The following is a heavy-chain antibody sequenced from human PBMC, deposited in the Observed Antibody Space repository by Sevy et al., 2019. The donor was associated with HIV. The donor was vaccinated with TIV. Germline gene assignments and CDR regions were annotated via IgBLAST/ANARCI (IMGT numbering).Heavy chain of an antibody. CDR1: GFTFSSYV. CDR2: IWDDGSDK. Sequence: GGSLRLSCAASGFTFSSYVMHWVRQAPGKGLEGVALIWDDGSDKYYADSVKGRFTISRDNSKNMLDLQMNSLRPEDTAVYYCARDLVGATSDWGQGTLVTVSS. CDR3: ARDLVGATSD. D-gene: IGHD1-26*01. V-gene: IGHV3-30*04. J-gene: IGHJ4*02.